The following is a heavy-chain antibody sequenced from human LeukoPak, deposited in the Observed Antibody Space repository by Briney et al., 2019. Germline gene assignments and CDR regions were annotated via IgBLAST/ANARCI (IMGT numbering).Heavy chain of an antibody. CDR1: GGSMSGYY. D-gene: IGHD2-2*01. V-gene: IGHV4-59*01. J-gene: IGHJ5*02. CDR3: ARDSTSWKNWFDP. Sequence: SETLSLTCTVSGGSMSGYYWSWIRQPPGKGLEWIGYIYYNGNTNYSPSLKGRVTISIDTSKNQLSLKLSSVTAADTAVYYCARDSTSWKNWFDPWGQGILVTVSS. CDR2: IYYNGNT.